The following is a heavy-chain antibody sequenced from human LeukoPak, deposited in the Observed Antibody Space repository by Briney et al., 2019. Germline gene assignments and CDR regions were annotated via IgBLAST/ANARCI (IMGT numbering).Heavy chain of an antibody. CDR1: GFTFSSYG. Sequence: GGSLRLSCAASGFTFSSYGMHWVRQAPGKGLEWVAVISYDGSKKYYPDSVKGRFTISRDNSKNTLYLQMNSLRAEDTAVYYCACAQWRELTPFGYWGQGTLVTVSS. D-gene: IGHD1-26*01. J-gene: IGHJ4*02. CDR3: ACAQWRELTPFGY. CDR2: ISYDGSKK. V-gene: IGHV3-30*03.